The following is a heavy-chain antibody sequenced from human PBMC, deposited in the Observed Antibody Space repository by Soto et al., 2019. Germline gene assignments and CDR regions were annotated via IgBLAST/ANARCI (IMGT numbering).Heavy chain of an antibody. D-gene: IGHD3-10*01. J-gene: IGHJ6*02. Sequence: QVQLVQSGAEVKKPGSSVKVSCKASGGTFSSYTISWVRQAPGQGLEWMGMIIPILGIANYAQKFQGRVTITADKSTSAADMELSRLRSEDTAVYYCARGRGYYGSGSYYSPVYYYGMDVWGQGTTVTVS. CDR1: GGTFSSYT. V-gene: IGHV1-69*02. CDR3: ARGRGYYGSGSYYSPVYYYGMDV. CDR2: IIPILGIA.